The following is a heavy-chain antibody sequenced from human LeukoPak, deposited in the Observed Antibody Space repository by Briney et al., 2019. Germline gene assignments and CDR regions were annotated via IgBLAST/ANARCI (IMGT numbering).Heavy chain of an antibody. J-gene: IGHJ6*02. D-gene: IGHD2-15*01. Sequence: GGSLRHSCAASGLTFSSYGMHWVRQAPGKGLEWVAVISYDGSNKYYADSVKGRFTISRDNSKNTLYLQMNGLRAEDTAVYYCAKDLYLQYCRGSACYLNYYNMDVWGQGTTVAVSS. CDR1: GLTFSSYG. CDR3: AKDLYLQYCRGSACYLNYYNMDV. V-gene: IGHV3-30*18. CDR2: ISYDGSNK.